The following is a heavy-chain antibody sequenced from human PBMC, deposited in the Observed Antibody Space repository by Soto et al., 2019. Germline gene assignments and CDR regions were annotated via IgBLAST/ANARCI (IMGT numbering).Heavy chain of an antibody. CDR3: AREGAEMATTDAFDI. Sequence: QVQLVQSGAEVKKPGSSVKVSCKASGGTFSSYTISWVRQAPGQGLEWMGRIIPILGIANYAQKFQGRVTITADKSTSTAYMELSSLRSEDTAVYYCAREGAEMATTDAFDIWGQGTMVTVSS. J-gene: IGHJ3*02. D-gene: IGHD5-12*01. V-gene: IGHV1-69*08. CDR2: IIPILGIA. CDR1: GGTFSSYT.